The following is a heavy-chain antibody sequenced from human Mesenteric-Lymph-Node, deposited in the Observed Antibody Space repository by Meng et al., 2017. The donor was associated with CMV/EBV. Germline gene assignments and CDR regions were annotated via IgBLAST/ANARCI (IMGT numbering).Heavy chain of an antibody. Sequence: RRSIEWRWDHQPPKEGVKWIGGICQSENRKWDQNRERGVTISINKSKNQFSLKLSSVTAADTTVYYCARLMAATGPDRVGNDYWGQGTLVTVSS. CDR3: ARLMAATGPDRVGNDY. CDR1: RRSIE. D-gene: IGHD6-13*01. J-gene: IGHJ4*02. CDR2: ICQSENR. V-gene: IGHV4-4*02.